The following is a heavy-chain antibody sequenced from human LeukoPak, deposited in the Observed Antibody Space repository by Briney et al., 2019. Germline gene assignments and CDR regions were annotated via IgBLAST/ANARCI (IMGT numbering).Heavy chain of an antibody. V-gene: IGHV3-23*01. CDR2: IRGSGET. CDR1: GLSFISFA. J-gene: IGHJ4*02. CDR3: ARASWVSSIDAVR. Sequence: GGSLRLSCAASGLSFISFAKSWVRQGPARGLEWVSSIRGSGETFYADSVKGRFTLSSDISRNTVYFQLHNLRVEDTAIYYCARASWVSSIDAVRWGQGTLVTVSS. D-gene: IGHD6-13*01.